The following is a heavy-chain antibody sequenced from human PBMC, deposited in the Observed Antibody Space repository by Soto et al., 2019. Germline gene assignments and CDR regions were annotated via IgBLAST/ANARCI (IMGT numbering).Heavy chain of an antibody. V-gene: IGHV3-74*01. CDR1: AFTFSDYW. J-gene: IGHJ4*02. CDR2: INTDGSGT. Sequence: EVQLVESGGDLVQPGGSLRLSYAASAFTFSDYWMHWVRQVPGKGLVWVSRINTDGSGTSYADFVKGRFTISRDNAKNAVFLQMNSLSADDTAVYYCATLQLAGPDYWGQGTLVTVSS. D-gene: IGHD6-19*01. CDR3: ATLQLAGPDY.